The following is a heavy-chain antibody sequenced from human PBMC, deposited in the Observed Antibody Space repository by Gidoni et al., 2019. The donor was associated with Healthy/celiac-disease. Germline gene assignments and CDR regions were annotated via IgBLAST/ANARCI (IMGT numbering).Heavy chain of an antibody. D-gene: IGHD3-9*01. CDR3: ARGQSDIFPYYGMDV. CDR2: IIPILGIA. CDR1: GGTFSSYT. J-gene: IGHJ6*02. Sequence: QVQLVQSGAEVKKPGSSVKVSCKASGGTFSSYTISWVRQAPGQGLEWMGRIIPILGIANYAQKFQGRVTITADKSTSTAYMELSSLRSEDTAVYYCARGQSDIFPYYGMDVWGQGTTVTVSS. V-gene: IGHV1-69*02.